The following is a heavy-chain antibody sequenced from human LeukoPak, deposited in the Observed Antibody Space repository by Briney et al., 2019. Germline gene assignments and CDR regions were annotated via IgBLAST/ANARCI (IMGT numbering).Heavy chain of an antibody. Sequence: GGSLRLSCAASGFTFRSYAMSWVRQAPGKGLEWVAAISGSSSSTYYADSVTGRFTISIARSKKTPYLQMNSIRADTTDMAYCAKDRGSRRYYFDYWGERTRVPVSS. CDR2: ISGSSSST. D-gene: IGHD3-16*01. CDR3: AKDRGSRRYYFDY. V-gene: IGHV3-23*01. J-gene: IGHJ4*02. CDR1: GFTFRSYA.